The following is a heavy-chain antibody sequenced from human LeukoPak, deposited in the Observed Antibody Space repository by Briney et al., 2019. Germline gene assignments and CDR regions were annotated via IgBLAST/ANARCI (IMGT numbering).Heavy chain of an antibody. V-gene: IGHV1-2*02. CDR2: INPNSGGT. J-gene: IGHJ4*02. D-gene: IGHD3-10*01. CDR3: ARDGTYYYGSGSYGGADY. CDR1: GYTFTGYY. Sequence: ASVKVSCKASGYTFTGYYMHWVRQAPGQGLEWMGWINPNSGGTNYAQKFQGRVTMTRDTSISTAYMELSRLRSDDTAVYYCARDGTYYYGSGSYGGADYWGQGTLVTVFS.